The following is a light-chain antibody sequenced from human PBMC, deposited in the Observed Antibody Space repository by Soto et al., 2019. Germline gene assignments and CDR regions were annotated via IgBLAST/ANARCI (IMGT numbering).Light chain of an antibody. Sequence: DIVLTQSPGTLTLSPGDRATLSCRASQSISGNSLAWFQQRPGQPPRLLIYDASSRATLIPDRFSGSGSGTDFTLTISRLEPEDFAVYYCQQYGNSLPWTFGQGTKVDIK. CDR2: DAS. V-gene: IGKV3-20*01. CDR3: QQYGNSLPWT. J-gene: IGKJ1*01. CDR1: QSISGNS.